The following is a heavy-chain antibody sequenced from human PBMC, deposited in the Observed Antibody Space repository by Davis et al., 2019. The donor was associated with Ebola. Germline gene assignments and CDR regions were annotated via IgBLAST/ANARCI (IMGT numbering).Heavy chain of an antibody. CDR3: ARYFARPRYYYYGMDV. Sequence: ASVKVSCKASGYTFTSYYMHWVRQAPGQGLEWMGIINPSGGSTSYAQKFQGRVTITADKSTSTAYMELRSLRSDDTAVYYCARYFARPRYYYYGMDVWGKGTTVTVSS. CDR1: GYTFTSYY. V-gene: IGHV1-46*01. CDR2: INPSGGST. J-gene: IGHJ6*04. D-gene: IGHD6-6*01.